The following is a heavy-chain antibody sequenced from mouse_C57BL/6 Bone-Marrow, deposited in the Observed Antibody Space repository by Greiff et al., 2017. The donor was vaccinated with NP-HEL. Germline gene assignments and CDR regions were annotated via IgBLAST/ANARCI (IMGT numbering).Heavy chain of an antibody. V-gene: IGHV3-6*01. CDR3: ASIRFYLWYFDV. Sequence: EVQLVESGPGLVKPSQSLSLTCSVTGYSITSGYYWNWIRQFPGNKLEWMGYISYDGSNNYNPSLKNRISITRDTSKNQFFLKLNSVTTEDTATYYCASIRFYLWYFDVWGTGTTVTVSS. CDR2: ISYDGSN. J-gene: IGHJ1*03. CDR1: GYSITSGYY. D-gene: IGHD1-1*01.